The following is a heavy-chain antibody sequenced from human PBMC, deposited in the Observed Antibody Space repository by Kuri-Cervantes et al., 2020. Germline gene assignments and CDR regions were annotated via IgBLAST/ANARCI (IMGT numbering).Heavy chain of an antibody. Sequence: LSLTCAASGFTFSSYAMSWVRQAPGKGLEWVSAISGSGGSTYYADSVKGRFTISRDQAKNSLYLQMNGLRAEDTAVYYCATTSHTVNFFDYWGQGALVTVSS. CDR1: GFTFSSYA. CDR2: ISGSGGST. V-gene: IGHV3-23*01. CDR3: ATTSHTVNFFDY. J-gene: IGHJ4*02. D-gene: IGHD4-17*01.